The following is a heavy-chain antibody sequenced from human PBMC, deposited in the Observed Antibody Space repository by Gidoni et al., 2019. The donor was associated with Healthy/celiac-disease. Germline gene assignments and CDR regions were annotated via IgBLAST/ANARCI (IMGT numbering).Heavy chain of an antibody. CDR2: ISGSGGST. D-gene: IGHD3-3*01. V-gene: IGHV3-23*01. CDR1: GFPFSSYA. Sequence: EVQLLESGGGLVQPVGSLRLSCAASGFPFSSYAMSWVRQAPGKGLEWVSAISGSGGSTYYADSVKGRFTISRDNSKNTLYLQMNSLRAEDTAVYYCAKVNYDFWSARTTGAFDIWGQGTMVTVSS. CDR3: AKVNYDFWSARTTGAFDI. J-gene: IGHJ3*02.